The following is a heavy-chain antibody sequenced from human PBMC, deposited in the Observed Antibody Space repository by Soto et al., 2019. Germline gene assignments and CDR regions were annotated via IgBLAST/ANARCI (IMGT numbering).Heavy chain of an antibody. CDR3: ARDREGYGDYNFGY. Sequence: QVQLVQSGAEVKKPGSSVKVSCKASGGTLSSYTISWVRQAPGQGLEWMGRIIPILGIANYAQKFQRRVTITADKSTSTAYMELSSLRSEDTAVYYCARDREGYGDYNFGYWGQGTLVTVSS. J-gene: IGHJ4*02. CDR1: GGTLSSYT. V-gene: IGHV1-69*08. D-gene: IGHD4-17*01. CDR2: IIPILGIA.